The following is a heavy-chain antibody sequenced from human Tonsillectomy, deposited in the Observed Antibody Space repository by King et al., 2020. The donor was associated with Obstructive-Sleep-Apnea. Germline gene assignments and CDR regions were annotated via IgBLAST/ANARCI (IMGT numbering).Heavy chain of an antibody. CDR3: ARAYACGSGY. D-gene: IGHD3-10*01. J-gene: IGHJ4*02. CDR1: GFTFSSYS. V-gene: IGHV3-21*01. CDR2: ITSSSSYI. Sequence: VQLVESGGGLVKPGGSLRLACAASGFTFSSYSMNWVRQAPGKGLEWVSSITSSSSYIYYADSMKGRFTISRDNAKNSLYLQMNSLRAEDTAVYYCARAYACGSGYWGQGTLVTVSS.